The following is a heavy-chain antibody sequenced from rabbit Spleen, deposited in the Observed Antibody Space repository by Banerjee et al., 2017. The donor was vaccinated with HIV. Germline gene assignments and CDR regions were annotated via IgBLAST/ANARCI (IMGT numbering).Heavy chain of an antibody. Sequence: QSLEESGGDLVKPGASLTLTCTASGLDFSSSDWIYWVRQAPGKGLEWIGYIDPIFGITYFASWAKGRFSMSRTSSTTVTLQMTSLTAADTATYLCARDLVAVIGWNFSLWGPGTLVTVS. CDR3: ARDLVAVIGWNFSL. V-gene: IGHV1S40*01. CDR2: IDPIFGIT. CDR1: GLDFSSSDW. D-gene: IGHD1-1*01. J-gene: IGHJ4*01.